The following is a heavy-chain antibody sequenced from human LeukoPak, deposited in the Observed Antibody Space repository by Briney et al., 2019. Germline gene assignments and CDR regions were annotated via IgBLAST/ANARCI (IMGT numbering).Heavy chain of an antibody. D-gene: IGHD3-16*01. CDR2: INHSGST. CDR1: GGSFSGYS. CDR3: ARGRLLMWFDP. J-gene: IGHJ5*02. Sequence: PSETLSLTCAVYGGSFSGYSWSWIRQPPGKGLEWIGEINHSGSTNYNPSLNSRVTISVDTSKKQFSLKLSSVTAADTAVYYCARGRLLMWFDPWGQGTLVTVSS. V-gene: IGHV4-34*01.